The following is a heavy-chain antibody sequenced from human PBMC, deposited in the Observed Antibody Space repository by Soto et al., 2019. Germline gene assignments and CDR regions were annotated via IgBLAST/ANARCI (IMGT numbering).Heavy chain of an antibody. J-gene: IGHJ4*02. CDR2: IYYSGST. CDR3: ARGRNWAEFDY. Sequence: SETLSLTCTVSGGSISSYYWSWIRQPPGKGLEWIGYIYYSGSTNYNPSLKSRVTISVDTSKNQFSLKLSSVTAADTAVYYWARGRNWAEFDYWGQGTLVTVS. CDR1: GGSISSYY. D-gene: IGHD7-27*01. V-gene: IGHV4-59*01.